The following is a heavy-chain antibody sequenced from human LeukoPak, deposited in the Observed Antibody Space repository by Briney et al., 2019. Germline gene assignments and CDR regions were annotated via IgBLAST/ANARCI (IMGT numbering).Heavy chain of an antibody. CDR3: ARHFGSGSKKYYFDY. CDR1: GGSISSYY. V-gene: IGHV4-59*01. J-gene: IGHJ4*02. CDR2: IYYSGTT. Sequence: SETLSLTCTVSGGSISSYYWSWIRQPPGKGLEGLRYIYYSGTTHYNPSLESRGTISVDTSKNQFSLKPTSVTAADTAVYYCARHFGSGSKKYYFDYWGQGTLVTVSS. D-gene: IGHD3-10*01.